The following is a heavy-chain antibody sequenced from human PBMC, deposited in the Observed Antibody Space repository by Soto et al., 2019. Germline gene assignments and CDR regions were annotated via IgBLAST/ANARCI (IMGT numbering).Heavy chain of an antibody. CDR1: GFTFSSHD. V-gene: IGHV1-8*01. CDR2: MNPNSGNT. CDR3: ARSRRGYFDY. J-gene: IGHJ4*02. Sequence: GSVKVSCKASGFTFSSHDINWVRQATGQGLEWMGWMNPNSGNTGYAQKFQGRVTMTRNTSISTAYMELSSLRSEDTAAYYWARSRRGYFDYWGQGSLVTVPS. D-gene: IGHD3-10*01.